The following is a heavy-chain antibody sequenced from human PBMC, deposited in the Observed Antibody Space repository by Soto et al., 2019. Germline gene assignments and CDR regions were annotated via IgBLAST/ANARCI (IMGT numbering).Heavy chain of an antibody. D-gene: IGHD6-13*01. CDR1: GFTFSNYA. CDR3: AKRPLTAAGFDY. Sequence: PGGSLRLSCAASGFTFSNYAMTWVRQAPGKGLEWVSVITGSGGGTYFVDSVKGRFTIPRDNSKNTVYLQMNSLRAEDTAVYYCAKRPLTAAGFDYWAREPWSPSPQ. V-gene: IGHV3-23*01. CDR2: ITGSGGGT. J-gene: IGHJ4*02.